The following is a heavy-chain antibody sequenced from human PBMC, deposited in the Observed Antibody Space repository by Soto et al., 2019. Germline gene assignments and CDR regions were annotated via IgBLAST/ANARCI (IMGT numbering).Heavy chain of an antibody. CDR1: GFTFSSYW. J-gene: IGHJ4*02. CDR3: AKYAGSGSHFDS. CDR2: IKQGGSEK. V-gene: IGHV3-7*01. D-gene: IGHD3-3*01. Sequence: GGSLRLSCAVSGFTFSSYWMSWVRQAPGKGLEWVATIKQGGSEKYYIDSVKGRFTVSRDDSKNMLYLEMNSLRPEDTAVYYCAKYAGSGSHFDSWGQGTLVTVSS.